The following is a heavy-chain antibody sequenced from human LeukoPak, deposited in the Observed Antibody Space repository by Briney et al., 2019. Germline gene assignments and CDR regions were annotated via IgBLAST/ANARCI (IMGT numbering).Heavy chain of an antibody. CDR3: ARDSDFWSGYYYFDY. CDR2: IYYSGST. V-gene: IGHV4-30-4*08. Sequence: PSETLSLTCTVSGGSISRADYYWSWIRQPPGKGLEWIGYIYYSGSTYYNPSLKSRATISVDTSENQFSLKLSSVTAADTAVYYCARDSDFWSGYYYFDYWGQGTLVTVSS. J-gene: IGHJ4*02. D-gene: IGHD3-3*01. CDR1: GGSISRADYY.